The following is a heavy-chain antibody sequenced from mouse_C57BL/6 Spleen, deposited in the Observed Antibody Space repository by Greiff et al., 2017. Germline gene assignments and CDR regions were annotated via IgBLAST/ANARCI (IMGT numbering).Heavy chain of an antibody. CDR2: IYPRSGNT. Sequence: QVQLQQSGAELARPGASVKLSCKASGYTFTSYGISWVKQRTGQGLEWIGDIYPRSGNTYYNEKFKGKATLTADKSSSTAYMELRSLTSEDSAVYFCASLSTVTRNYWGQGTTLTVSS. V-gene: IGHV1-81*01. CDR3: ASLSTVTRNY. CDR1: GYTFTSYG. J-gene: IGHJ2*01. D-gene: IGHD2-3*01.